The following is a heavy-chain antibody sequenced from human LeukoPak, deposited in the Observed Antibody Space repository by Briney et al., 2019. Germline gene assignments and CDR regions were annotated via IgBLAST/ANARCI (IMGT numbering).Heavy chain of an antibody. CDR2: INPSGGST. CDR1: GYTFTSYY. D-gene: IGHD6-19*01. V-gene: IGHV1-46*01. CDR3: ARDLGSGWGLYYFDY. Sequence: GASVKVSCKASGYTFTSYYMHWVRQAPGQGLEWMGIINPSGGSTSYAQKFQGRVTVTRDTSTSTVYMELSSLRSEDTAVYYCARDLGSGWGLYYFDYWGQGTLVTVSS. J-gene: IGHJ4*02.